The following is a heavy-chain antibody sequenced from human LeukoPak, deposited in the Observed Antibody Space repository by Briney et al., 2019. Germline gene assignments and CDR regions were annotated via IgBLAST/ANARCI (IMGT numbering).Heavy chain of an antibody. CDR2: INHSGST. J-gene: IGHJ4*02. CDR1: GGSFSSYY. D-gene: IGHD6-19*01. V-gene: IGHV4-34*01. Sequence: SETLSLTCAVYGGSFSSYYWSWIRQPPGKGLEWIGEINHSGSTNYNPSLKSRVTISVDTSKNQFSLKLSSVTAADTAVYYCARGVRQWLAHGVDYWGQGTLVTVSS. CDR3: ARGVRQWLAHGVDY.